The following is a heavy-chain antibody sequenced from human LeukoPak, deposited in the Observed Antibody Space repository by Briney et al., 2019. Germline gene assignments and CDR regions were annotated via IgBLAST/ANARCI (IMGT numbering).Heavy chain of an antibody. CDR3: ARGLRISSGWYRFDY. J-gene: IGHJ4*02. CDR2: INPNSGGT. Sequence: ASVKVSCKASGYTFTGYYRHWVRQAPGQGLEWMGWINPNSGGTNYAQKFQGRVTMTRDTSISTAYMELSRLRSDDTAVYYCARGLRISSGWYRFDYWGQGTLVTVSS. V-gene: IGHV1-2*02. D-gene: IGHD6-19*01. CDR1: GYTFTGYY.